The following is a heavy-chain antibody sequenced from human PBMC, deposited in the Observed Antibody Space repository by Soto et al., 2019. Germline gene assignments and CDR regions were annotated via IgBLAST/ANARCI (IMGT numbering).Heavy chain of an antibody. V-gene: IGHV4-59*01. J-gene: IGHJ4*02. D-gene: IGHD6-6*01. Sequence: PSETLSLTCSVFGGSISSYYWSWIRQPPGKGLEWIGYIYDSGSTNYNPSLTSRVTISVDTSKAQFSLKLTSVTAADTAVYYCAAPPRYWGRGTLVTFSS. CDR3: AAPPRY. CDR2: IYDSGST. CDR1: GGSISSYY.